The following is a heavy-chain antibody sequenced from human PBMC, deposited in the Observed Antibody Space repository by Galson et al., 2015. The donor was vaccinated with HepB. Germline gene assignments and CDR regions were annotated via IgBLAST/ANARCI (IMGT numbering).Heavy chain of an antibody. D-gene: IGHD3-22*01. CDR2: FDPEDGET. V-gene: IGHV1-24*01. CDR1: GYTFSELS. J-gene: IGHJ4*02. Sequence: SVKVSCKVSGYTFSELSMHWVRQAPGKGLEWMGGFDPEDGETIYAQRFQGRVTIIADESTSTAYMELISLRSEDTAVYYCARGYTHQSLDYYDSSDQYYFDYWGQGTLVTVSS. CDR3: ARGYTHQSLDYYDSSDQYYFDY.